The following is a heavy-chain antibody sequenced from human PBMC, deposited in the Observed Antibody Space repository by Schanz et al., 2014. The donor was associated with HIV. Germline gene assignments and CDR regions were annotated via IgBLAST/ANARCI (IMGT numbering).Heavy chain of an antibody. J-gene: IGHJ4*02. V-gene: IGHV1-46*02. CDR1: GYTFNSHY. Sequence: QVQLVQSGAEVKKPGASVKVSCKASGYTFNSHYIHWVRQAPGQGLEWMGVVNPTGGDTSHAQRFQGRITMTRDTSTSTVYMQLSSLTSDDTAVYYCARGDILTGLYPYYFDSWGQGTLVTVSS. CDR2: VNPTGGDT. D-gene: IGHD3-9*01. CDR3: ARGDILTGLYPYYFDS.